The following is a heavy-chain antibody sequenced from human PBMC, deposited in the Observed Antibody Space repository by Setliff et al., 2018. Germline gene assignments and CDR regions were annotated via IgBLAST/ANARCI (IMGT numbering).Heavy chain of an antibody. J-gene: IGHJ6*02. CDR2: IYTTGTT. D-gene: IGHD2-21*01. CDR3: AREFVVISFVKNIHHHYGMDV. CDR1: GGSLSSGSNY. Sequence: SETLSLTCTVSGGSLSSGSNYWGWFRQPAGKGLEWIGRIYTTGTTNYSPSLTGRVTISADTSKNQISLKLSSVSAADTAVYYCAREFVVISFVKNIHHHYGMDVWGQGTTVTVPS. V-gene: IGHV4-61*02.